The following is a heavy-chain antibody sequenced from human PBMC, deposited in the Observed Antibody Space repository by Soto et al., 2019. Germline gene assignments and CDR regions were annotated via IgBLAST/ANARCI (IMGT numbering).Heavy chain of an antibody. D-gene: IGHD1-26*01. V-gene: IGHV3-64D*06. CDR2: STYVGGTP. CDR1: GFNLKDYG. CDR3: VKDYSHGRFPDY. J-gene: IGHJ4*02. Sequence: DLEESGGGLVQPGGSLRLSCSASGFNLKDYGMHWVRQAPGKGLEQVAASTYVGGTPYYAQSVKGRFTVSRDNSKNTLYLQMGSLRPEDTGTYFCVKDYSHGRFPDYWGQGTLVTVSP.